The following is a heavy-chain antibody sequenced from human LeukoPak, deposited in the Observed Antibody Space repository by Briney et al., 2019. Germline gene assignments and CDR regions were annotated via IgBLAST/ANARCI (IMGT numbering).Heavy chain of an antibody. CDR3: TTELYCGGDCYPGA. CDR1: GFTFSSYA. V-gene: IGHV3-15*01. J-gene: IGHJ5*02. Sequence: GGSLRLSCAASGFTFSSYAMHWVRQAPGKGLEWVGRIQSKTDSGTTDYAAPVKGRFTISRDDSKNTLYLQMNSLKTDDTAVYYCTTELYCGGDCYPGAWGQGTLVTVSS. D-gene: IGHD2-21*02. CDR2: IQSKTDSGTT.